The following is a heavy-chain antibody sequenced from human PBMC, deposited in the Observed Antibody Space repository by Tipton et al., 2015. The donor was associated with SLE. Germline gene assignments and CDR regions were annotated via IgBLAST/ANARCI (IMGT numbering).Heavy chain of an antibody. CDR3: ARSLIAILLPFDY. CDR1: GGPIRSSS. J-gene: IGHJ4*02. V-gene: IGHV3-48*01. CDR2: IRSSGSRT. D-gene: IGHD3-22*01. Sequence: LSLTCTVSGGPIRSSSSHWGWIRQPPGKGLEWVSHIRSSGSRTYYGDSVKGRFTISRDNSKNTLYLQMNSLRAEDTAMYYCARSLIAILLPFDYWGQGTLVTVSS.